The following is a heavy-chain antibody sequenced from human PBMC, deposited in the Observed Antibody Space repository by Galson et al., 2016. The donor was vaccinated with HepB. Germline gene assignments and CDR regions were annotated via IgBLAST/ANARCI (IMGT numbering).Heavy chain of an antibody. D-gene: IGHD3-10*01. J-gene: IGHJ4*02. Sequence: SLRLSCAASGFTFNAHWMNWVRQAPGKGLEWVANIRGAGIVSYYAESVRGRFTISRDNAKNSLYLQMNGLRVDETAVYYCSREITGSYFDWGQGTLVTLSS. CDR1: GFTFNAHW. V-gene: IGHV3-7*01. CDR2: IRGAGIVS. CDR3: SREITGSYFD.